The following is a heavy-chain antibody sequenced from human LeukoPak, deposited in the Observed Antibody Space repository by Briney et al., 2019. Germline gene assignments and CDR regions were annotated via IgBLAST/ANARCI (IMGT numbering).Heavy chain of an antibody. CDR2: ISWNSGTI. Sequence: LPGGSLRLSCAASGFTFDNYAMNWVRHVPGKGLEWISLISWNSGTIGYADSVKGRFTISRDNANNFLYLQMNSLRAEDTALYYCARAYKDRSLAGKKEFFQHWGQGPLVTVSS. CDR3: ARAYKDRSLAGKKEFFQH. D-gene: IGHD6-19*01. V-gene: IGHV3-9*01. CDR1: GFTFDNYA. J-gene: IGHJ1*01.